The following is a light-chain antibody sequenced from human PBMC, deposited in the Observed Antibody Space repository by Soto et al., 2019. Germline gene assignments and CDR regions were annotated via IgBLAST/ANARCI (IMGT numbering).Light chain of an antibody. CDR1: QSVSSN. CDR2: GAS. V-gene: IGKV3-15*01. CDR3: QQYNNWPYT. J-gene: IGKJ2*01. Sequence: EIVMTQSPATLSVSPGERATLSCRASQSVSSNLAWYQPKPGQAPRLLIYGASTRATGIPARFSGSGSGTEFTLTISSLQSEEFAVYYCQQYNNWPYTFGQGTKLEIK.